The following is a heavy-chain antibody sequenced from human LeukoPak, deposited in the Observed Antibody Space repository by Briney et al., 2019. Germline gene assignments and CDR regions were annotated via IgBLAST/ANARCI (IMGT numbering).Heavy chain of an antibody. V-gene: IGHV4-59*08. Sequence: PSETLSLTCTVSGGSISSYYWSWLRQPPGKGLEWIGYIYYSGSTNYNPSLKSRVTISVDTSKNQFSLKLSSVTAADAAAYDCARLLNQLWFPPNYYYYYGMDVWGQGTTVTVSS. D-gene: IGHD5-18*01. CDR2: IYYSGST. CDR1: GGSISSYY. J-gene: IGHJ6*02. CDR3: ARLLNQLWFPPNYYYYYGMDV.